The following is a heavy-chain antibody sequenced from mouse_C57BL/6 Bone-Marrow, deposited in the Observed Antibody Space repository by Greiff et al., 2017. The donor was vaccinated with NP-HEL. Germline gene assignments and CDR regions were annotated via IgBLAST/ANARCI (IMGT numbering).Heavy chain of an antibody. CDR1: GYTFTSYW. J-gene: IGHJ3*01. Sequence: QVQLQQSGAELVMPGASVKLSCKASGYTFTSYWMHWVKQRPGQGLEWIGEIDPSDSYTNYNQKFKGKSTLTVDKSSSTAYMQLSSLTAEDSAVYYGAVREGFAYWGQGTLVTVSA. V-gene: IGHV1-69*01. CDR3: AVREGFAY. CDR2: IDPSDSYT.